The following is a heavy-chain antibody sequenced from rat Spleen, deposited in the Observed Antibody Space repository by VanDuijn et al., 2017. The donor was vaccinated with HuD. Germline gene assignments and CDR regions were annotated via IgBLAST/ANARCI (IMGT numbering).Heavy chain of an antibody. Sequence: EVQLVESGGGLVQPGRSLKLSCAASGFTFSDYYMAWVRQAPTRGLEWVATITATGDNTYFRDSVKGRFTISRDNAKSTLSLQMNSLKSEDTATYYCTRSYNSGYDFDYWGQGVMVTVSS. CDR1: GFTFSDYY. V-gene: IGHV5-25*01. J-gene: IGHJ2*01. CDR3: TRSYNSGYDFDY. CDR2: ITATGDNT. D-gene: IGHD4-3*01.